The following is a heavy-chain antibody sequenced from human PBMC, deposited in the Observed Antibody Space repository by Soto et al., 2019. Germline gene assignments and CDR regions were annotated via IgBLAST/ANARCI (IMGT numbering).Heavy chain of an antibody. CDR3: SIDRWAFTFGGVIVFXY. V-gene: IGHV1-18*01. CDR1: GYTFTSYG. J-gene: IGHJ4*02. D-gene: IGHD3-16*02. CDR2: ISAYNGNT. Sequence: ASVKVSCKASGYTFTSYGISWVRQAPGQGLEWMGWISAYNGNTNYAQKLQGRVTMTTDTSTSTAYMELRSLRSDNTVVYFFSIDRWAFTFGGVIVFXYWGQGTLVTVSS.